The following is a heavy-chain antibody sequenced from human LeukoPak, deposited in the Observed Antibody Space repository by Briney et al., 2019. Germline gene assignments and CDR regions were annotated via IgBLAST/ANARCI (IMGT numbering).Heavy chain of an antibody. CDR1: GFNFFTYG. D-gene: IGHD2-15*01. J-gene: IGHJ4*02. V-gene: IGHV3-33*03. Sequence: QPGRSLRLSCAASGFNFFTYGMHWVRQAPGKGLEWVAVIWDGGSNKYYADSVKGRFTISRDNSKNSLSLQMDSLTTEDTALYYCAKEGYSHTSNYFDNWGQGILVTVS. CDR3: AKEGYSHTSNYFDN. CDR2: IWDGGSNK.